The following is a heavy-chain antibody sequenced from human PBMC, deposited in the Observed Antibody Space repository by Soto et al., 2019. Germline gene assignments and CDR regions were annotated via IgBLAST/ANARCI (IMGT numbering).Heavy chain of an antibody. CDR3: VTGVIH. D-gene: IGHD6-13*01. J-gene: IGHJ4*02. CDR2: IKQDGSEK. CDR1: GFTFSSYW. Sequence: PGWSLRLSCAASGFTFSSYWMSWVRQAPGKGLEWVANIKQDGSEKYYVDSVKGRFTISRDNAKNSLSLQMNSLRAEDTAVYFCVTGVIHWGLVTLFTVSS. V-gene: IGHV3-7*01.